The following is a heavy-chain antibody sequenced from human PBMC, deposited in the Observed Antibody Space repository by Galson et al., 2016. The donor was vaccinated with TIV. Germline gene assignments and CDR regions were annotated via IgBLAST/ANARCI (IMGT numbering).Heavy chain of an antibody. V-gene: IGHV5-51*03. CDR1: DSW. CDR3: AAWRPGGWLDP. CDR2: IYPRDSDT. J-gene: IGHJ5*02. D-gene: IGHD5-12*01. Sequence: QSGAEVTKPGESLNISCKGSDSWVAWVRQKPGRGPAYMGVIYPRDSDTRYSPSFEGQVTISVDKSFTTAYLQWTSLKASDSAIYFCAAWRPGGWLDPWGQGTQVIVSS.